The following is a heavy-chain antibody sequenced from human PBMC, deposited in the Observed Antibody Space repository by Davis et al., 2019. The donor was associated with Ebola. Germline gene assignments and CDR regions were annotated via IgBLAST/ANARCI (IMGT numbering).Heavy chain of an antibody. CDR2: INHSGST. CDR1: GGSFSGYY. D-gene: IGHD3-16*02. J-gene: IGHJ4*02. V-gene: IGHV4-34*01. CDR3: ARDALGELSSSDY. Sequence: PSETLSLTCAVYGGSFSGYYWNWIRQPPGKGLEWIGEINHSGSTNYNPSLKSRVTISVDTSKNQFSLKLSSVTAADTAVYYCARDALGELSSSDYWGQGTLVTVSS.